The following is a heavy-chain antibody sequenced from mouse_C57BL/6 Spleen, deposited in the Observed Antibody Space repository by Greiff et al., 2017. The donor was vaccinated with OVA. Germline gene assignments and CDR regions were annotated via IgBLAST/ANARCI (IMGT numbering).Heavy chain of an antibody. CDR2: IHPSDSDT. CDR3: ATPYYDYDEDYAMDY. V-gene: IGHV1-74*04. J-gene: IGHJ4*01. Sequence: VQLQQPGAELVKPGASVKVSCKASGYTFTSYWMHWVKQRPGQGLEWIGRIHPSDSDTNYNQKFKGKATLTVDKSSSTAYMQLSSLTSEDSAVYYCATPYYDYDEDYAMDYWGQGTSVTVSS. CDR1: GYTFTSYW. D-gene: IGHD2-4*01.